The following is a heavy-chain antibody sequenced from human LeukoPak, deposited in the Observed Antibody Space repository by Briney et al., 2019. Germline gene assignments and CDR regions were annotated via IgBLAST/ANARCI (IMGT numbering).Heavy chain of an antibody. D-gene: IGHD3-10*01. CDR3: AKDYGGPAYFDY. V-gene: IGHV3-48*01. Sequence: GGSLRLSCAASGFTFSSYSMNWVRQAPGKGLEWVSYISSSSSTIYYADSVKGRFTISRDNSKNTLYLQMNSLRAEDTAVYYCAKDYGGPAYFDYWGQGTLVTVSS. CDR1: GFTFSSYS. CDR2: ISSSSSTI. J-gene: IGHJ4*02.